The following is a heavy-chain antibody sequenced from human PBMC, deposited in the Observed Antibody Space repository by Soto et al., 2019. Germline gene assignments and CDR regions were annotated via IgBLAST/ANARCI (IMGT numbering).Heavy chain of an antibody. D-gene: IGHD1-1*01. CDR2: TTYDGGIK. Sequence: PGGSLRLSCAASGFTFSSYGMEWVRLAPDKGLEWVAATTYDGGIKHYVDSVKGRFTISRDNSKNTLYLQMNSPRVEDTATYYCAGALENPYFYYGLNVWGQGTTVTVSS. CDR1: GFTFSSYG. CDR3: AGALENPYFYYGLNV. V-gene: IGHV3-30*03. J-gene: IGHJ6*02.